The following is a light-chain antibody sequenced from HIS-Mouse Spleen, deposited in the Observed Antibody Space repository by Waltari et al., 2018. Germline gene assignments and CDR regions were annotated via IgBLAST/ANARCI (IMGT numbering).Light chain of an antibody. CDR2: GAS. CDR1: QSVSSN. V-gene: IGKV3-15*01. Sequence: EIVMTQSPATLSVSPGERATLSCRASQSVSSNFAWYQQKPGQAPRLLIYGASTRATGIPARVSGSGSGTEFTLTISSMQSEDFAVYYCQQYNNWWTFGQGTKVEIK. CDR3: QQYNNWWT. J-gene: IGKJ1*01.